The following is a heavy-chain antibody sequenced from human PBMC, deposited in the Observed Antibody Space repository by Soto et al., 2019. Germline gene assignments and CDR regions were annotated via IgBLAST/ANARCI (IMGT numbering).Heavy chain of an antibody. V-gene: IGHV1-18*01. CDR2: ISAYNGNT. CDR1: GYSFTTYG. J-gene: IGHJ6*02. Sequence: QVQLVQSGGEVNKPGASVKVSCKTSGYSFTTYGISWVRQAPGQGPEWMGWISAYNGNTNYAQKLQGRVTMTTDTSTSTAYMELRSLRSDDTAVYYCAREGPAPYYYYGMDVWGQGSTVTVSS. CDR3: AREGPAPYYYYGMDV.